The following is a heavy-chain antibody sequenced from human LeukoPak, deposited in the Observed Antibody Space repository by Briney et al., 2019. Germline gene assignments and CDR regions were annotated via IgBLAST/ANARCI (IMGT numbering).Heavy chain of an antibody. CDR2: INPDGSDT. D-gene: IGHD3-22*01. CDR1: GFTFSSYW. CDR3: ARDLGWLFSY. Sequence: GGSLRLSCAASGFTFSSYWMHWVRQAPGKGLVWVSRINPDGSDTSYADSAKGRFTISRDNAKNTLYLQMNTLRVDDTAIYFCARDLGWLFSYWGQGTLVTVSS. V-gene: IGHV3-74*01. J-gene: IGHJ4*02.